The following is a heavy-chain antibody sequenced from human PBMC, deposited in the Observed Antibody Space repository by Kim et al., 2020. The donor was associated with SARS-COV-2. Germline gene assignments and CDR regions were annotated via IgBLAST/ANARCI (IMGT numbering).Heavy chain of an antibody. V-gene: IGHV2-5*01. Sequence: RYNPSLKSRLTITKDTSKNQVVLTMTSMDPVDTATYFCARTSPTMRAFDIWGRGTMVTVSS. D-gene: IGHD5-12*01. J-gene: IGHJ3*02. CDR3: ARTSPTMRAFDI.